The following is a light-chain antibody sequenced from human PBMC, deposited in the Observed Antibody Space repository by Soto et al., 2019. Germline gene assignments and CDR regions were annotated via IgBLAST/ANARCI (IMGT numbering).Light chain of an antibody. J-gene: IGLJ3*02. Sequence: QSVLTQPPSVSGTPGQTVTISCSGSSSNIGSSSVYWYQQLPGTAPKVLIYRNNQRPSGVPDRFSGSKSGTSASLAISGLRSEDEADYSCASWDGSLTGWVFGGGTKVTVL. CDR2: RNN. V-gene: IGLV1-47*01. CDR3: ASWDGSLTGWV. CDR1: SSNIGSSS.